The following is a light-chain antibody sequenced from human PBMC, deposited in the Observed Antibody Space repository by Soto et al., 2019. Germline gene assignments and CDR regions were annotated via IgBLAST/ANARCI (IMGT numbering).Light chain of an antibody. CDR2: GGA. Sequence: DIQMTQSPSSLSASVGDRVTITCRASQTIGAYLNWYQQKPDQAPKLLIHGGATLQRGVPSRFSGSGSRTEFTLTISSLQPEDFASYYCQQNFNFPLTFGGGTKVEI. J-gene: IGKJ4*01. CDR3: QQNFNFPLT. CDR1: QTIGAY. V-gene: IGKV1-39*01.